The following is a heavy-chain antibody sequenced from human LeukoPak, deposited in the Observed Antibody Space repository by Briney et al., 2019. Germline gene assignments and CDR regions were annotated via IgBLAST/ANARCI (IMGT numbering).Heavy chain of an antibody. D-gene: IGHD2-2*01. CDR1: GGTFSSYA. CDR3: ARAGGYCSSTSCLKPYDSSGYPDY. Sequence: SVKVSCKASGGTFSSYAISWVRQAPGQGLEWMGRIIPILGIANYAQKFQGRVTITPDKSTSTAYMELSSLRSEDTAVYYCARAGGYCSSTSCLKPYDSSGYPDYWGQGTLVTVSS. J-gene: IGHJ4*02. CDR2: IIPILGIA. V-gene: IGHV1-69*04.